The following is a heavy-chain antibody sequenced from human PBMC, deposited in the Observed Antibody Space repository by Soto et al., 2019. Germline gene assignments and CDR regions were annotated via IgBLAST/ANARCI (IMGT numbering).Heavy chain of an antibody. CDR3: AREDPGPYSSSWPYGMDV. CDR1: GGSISSGGYY. V-gene: IGHV4-31*03. CDR2: IYYSGST. J-gene: IGHJ6*02. D-gene: IGHD6-13*01. Sequence: SETLSLTCTVSGGSISSGGYYWSWIRQHPGKGLEWIGYIYYSGSTYYNPSLKSRVTISVDTSKNQFSLKLGSVTAADTAVYYCAREDPGPYSSSWPYGMDVWGQGTTVTVSS.